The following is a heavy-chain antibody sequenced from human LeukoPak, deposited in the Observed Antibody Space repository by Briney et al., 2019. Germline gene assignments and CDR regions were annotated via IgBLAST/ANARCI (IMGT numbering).Heavy chain of an antibody. CDR1: GGTFSSYA. V-gene: IGHV1-3*01. J-gene: IGHJ4*02. Sequence: ASVKVSCKASGGTFSSYAISWVRQAPGQRLEWMGWINAGNGNTKYSQKFQGRVTITRDTSASTAYMELSSLRSEDTAVYYCARDRSRRDYGDPGDDYWGQGTLVTVSS. CDR2: INAGNGNT. CDR3: ARDRSRRDYGDPGDDY. D-gene: IGHD4-17*01.